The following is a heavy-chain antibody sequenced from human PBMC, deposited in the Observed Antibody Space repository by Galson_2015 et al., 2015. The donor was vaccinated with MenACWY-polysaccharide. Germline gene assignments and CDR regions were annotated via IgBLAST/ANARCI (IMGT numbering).Heavy chain of an antibody. Sequence: SLRLSCAASGFTFSNYGMHWVRQAPGKGLEWVTYITYDASDQNYAGSVKGRFTISRANSKSMLYLQMDSLRTGDTAAYYCAKREVRNRGPFDLWGQGTLVTVSS. D-gene: IGHD1-26*01. J-gene: IGHJ5*02. CDR3: AKREVRNRGPFDL. V-gene: IGHV3-30*18. CDR1: GFTFSNYG. CDR2: ITYDASDQ.